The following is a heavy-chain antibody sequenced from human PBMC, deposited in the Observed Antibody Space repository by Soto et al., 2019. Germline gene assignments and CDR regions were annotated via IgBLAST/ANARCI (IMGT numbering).Heavy chain of an antibody. CDR3: ARRFIVGATQDY. CDR2: MNPNSGNT. Sequence: ASVKVSCKASGYTFTSYDINWVRQATGQGLEWMGWMNPNSGNTGYAQKFQGRVTMTRNTSISTAYMELSSLRSEDTAVYYCARRFIVGATQDYWGQGTLVTVSS. V-gene: IGHV1-8*01. CDR1: GYTFTSYD. D-gene: IGHD1-26*01. J-gene: IGHJ4*02.